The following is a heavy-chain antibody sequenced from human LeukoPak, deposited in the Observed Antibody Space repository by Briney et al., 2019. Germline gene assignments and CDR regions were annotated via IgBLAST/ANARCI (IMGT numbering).Heavy chain of an antibody. CDR3: ARDYRGGYYDSSGPRFDP. D-gene: IGHD3-22*01. J-gene: IGHJ5*02. V-gene: IGHV4-61*10. Sequence: PSQTLSLTCSVSGASISTGRYYWSWIRQPAGKGLEWIWYIYYSGSTNYNPSLKSRVTISVDTSKSQCSLKLSSVTAADTAVYYCARDYRGGYYDSSGPRFDPWGQGTLVTVSS. CDR1: GASISTGRYY. CDR2: IYYSGST.